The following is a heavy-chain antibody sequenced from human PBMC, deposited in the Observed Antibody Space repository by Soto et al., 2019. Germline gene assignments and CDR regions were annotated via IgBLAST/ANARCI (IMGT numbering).Heavy chain of an antibody. D-gene: IGHD3-10*01. J-gene: IGHJ4*02. CDR3: AKDLVGSGSAPTDY. Sequence: PGRCRRLSWVAAAFTLSSYAMGWVIKDPGKGRGCVSEISGSGGSTYYADSVEARFTISREDAKNTLNVQMNSLRAEARAVYYCAKDLVGSGSAPTDYWGQGTLVTVSS. CDR2: ISGSGGST. CDR1: AFTLSSYA. V-gene: IGHV3-23*01.